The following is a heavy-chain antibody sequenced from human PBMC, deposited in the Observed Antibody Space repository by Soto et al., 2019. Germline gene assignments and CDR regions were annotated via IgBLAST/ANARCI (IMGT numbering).Heavy chain of an antibody. Sequence: GGSLRLSCAASGFTFSSYSMNWVRQAPGKGLEWVSSISSSSSYIYYADSVKGRFTISRDNAKNSLYLQMNSLRAEDTAVYYCARGGYSSGWYPAFDIWGQGTMVTVSS. D-gene: IGHD6-19*01. J-gene: IGHJ3*02. CDR1: GFTFSSYS. CDR3: ARGGYSSGWYPAFDI. V-gene: IGHV3-21*01. CDR2: ISSSSSYI.